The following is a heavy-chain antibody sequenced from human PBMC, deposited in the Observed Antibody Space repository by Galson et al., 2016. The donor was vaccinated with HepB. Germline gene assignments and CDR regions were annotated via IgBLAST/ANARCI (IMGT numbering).Heavy chain of an antibody. D-gene: IGHD5-18*01. V-gene: IGHV1-24*01. CDR1: GYTLTDLS. CDR2: FDPEDGEV. J-gene: IGHJ4*02. CDR3: AFHSFSYGSAPLDF. Sequence: SVKVSCKVSGYTLTDLSMHWVRQAPGKGLEWMGGFDPEDGEVIYAQKFQGRVTMTADTTTDTGYMELSSLRSEDTALYYGAFHSFSYGSAPLDFWGQGTLVTGSS.